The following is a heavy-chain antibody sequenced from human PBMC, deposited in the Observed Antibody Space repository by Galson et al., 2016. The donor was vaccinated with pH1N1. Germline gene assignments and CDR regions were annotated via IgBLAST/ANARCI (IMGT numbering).Heavy chain of an antibody. CDR3: VRAIGAKSAY. Sequence: SLRLSCAASGFSFSSYWMSWVRQAPGKGLEWVANIKQDGTEKYYVASVKGRFTISRDNAKNSLYLQMNSLRVEDTAVYNCVRAIGAKSAYWGQGTLVTVSS. D-gene: IGHD4/OR15-4a*01. J-gene: IGHJ4*02. CDR1: GFSFSSYW. V-gene: IGHV3-7*04. CDR2: IKQDGTEK.